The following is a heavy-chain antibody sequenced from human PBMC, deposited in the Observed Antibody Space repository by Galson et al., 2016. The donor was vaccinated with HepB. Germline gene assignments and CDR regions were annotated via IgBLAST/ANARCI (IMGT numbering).Heavy chain of an antibody. Sequence: VKVSCKASGYHFLNYGISWVRQAPGQGLEWMGWISTYNANTKSAQKLQDRLTLTTDTSTGTGYMDLRSLTSEDTAVYYCATYNVSLGDYNAFDFWGQGTLVTISS. CDR1: GYHFLNYG. CDR3: ATYNVSLGDYNAFDF. D-gene: IGHD3-10*01. J-gene: IGHJ4*02. V-gene: IGHV1-18*01. CDR2: ISTYNANT.